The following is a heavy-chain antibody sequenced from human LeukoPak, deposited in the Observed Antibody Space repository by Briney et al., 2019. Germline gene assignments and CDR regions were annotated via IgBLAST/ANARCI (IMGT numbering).Heavy chain of an antibody. V-gene: IGHV3-30*02. CDR2: IPYDASDK. CDR3: AKGAWAADDPMGNNFAS. CDR1: GFRFSDYG. Sequence: HPGGSLRLSCVASGFRFSDYGMHWVRQAPGKGLEWVAFIPYDASDKYYADSVKGRFTISRDNSNNTLTLHMNSLRTEDTSIYFCAKGAWAADDPMGNNFASWGQGSLVTVSS. J-gene: IGHJ4*02. D-gene: IGHD6-13*01.